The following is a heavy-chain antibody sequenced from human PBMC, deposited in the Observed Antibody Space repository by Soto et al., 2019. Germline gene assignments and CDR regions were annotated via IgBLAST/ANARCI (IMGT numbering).Heavy chain of an antibody. V-gene: IGHV4-30-2*01. CDR3: ARGTTITGTTPGYCFDP. D-gene: IGHD1-7*01. Sequence: TLSLTCAVSGGSISSGGYSWSWIRQPPGKGLEWIGYIYHSGSTYYHPSLKSRVTISVDRSKNQFSLKLSSVTAADTAVYYCARGTTITGTTPGYCFDPWGQGTLVTVSS. CDR2: IYHSGST. J-gene: IGHJ5*02. CDR1: GGSISSGGYS.